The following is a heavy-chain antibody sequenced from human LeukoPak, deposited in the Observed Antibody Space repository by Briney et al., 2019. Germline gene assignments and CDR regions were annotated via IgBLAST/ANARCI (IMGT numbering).Heavy chain of an antibody. V-gene: IGHV4-39*02. D-gene: IGHD3-22*01. CDR1: SRSITIGRYY. CDR3: ASSMIVVNQIDY. Sequence: TLSPTYTVASRSITIGRYYSGWLREPPGNGLDRFGSIEYSGSTYYNPSPESRFTVSVETSKNHFNLKPSYLTTAQTTVYYCASSMIVVNQIDYWGKGTMVTVSS. J-gene: IGHJ4*02. CDR2: IEYSGST.